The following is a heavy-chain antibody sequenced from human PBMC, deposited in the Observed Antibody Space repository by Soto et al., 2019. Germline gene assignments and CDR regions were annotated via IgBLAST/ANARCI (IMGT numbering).Heavy chain of an antibody. J-gene: IGHJ6*02. D-gene: IGHD3-10*01. CDR1: GYTFTSYG. V-gene: IGHV1-18*01. Sequence: GASVKVSCKASGYTFTSYGISWVRQAPGQGLEWMGWISAYNGNTNYAQKLQGRVTMTTDTSTSTAYMELRSLRSDDTAVYYCARDPTAGIWFGELPRSGMDVWGQGTTVTVSS. CDR3: ARDPTAGIWFGELPRSGMDV. CDR2: ISAYNGNT.